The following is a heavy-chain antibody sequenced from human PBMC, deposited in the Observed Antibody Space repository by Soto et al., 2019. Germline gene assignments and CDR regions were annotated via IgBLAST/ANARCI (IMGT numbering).Heavy chain of an antibody. V-gene: IGHV4-30-4*01. CDR2: IYYSGST. D-gene: IGHD3-10*01. CDR3: AREGRSGRITYYYYGMDV. J-gene: IGHJ6*02. CDR1: GGSISSGDYY. Sequence: QVQLQESGPGLVKPSQTLSLTCTVSGGSISSGDYYWSWIRQPPGKGLEWIGYIYYSGSTYYNPSFKSRVTISVDTSKNQFSLKLSSVTAADTAVYYCAREGRSGRITYYYYGMDVWGQGTTVTVSS.